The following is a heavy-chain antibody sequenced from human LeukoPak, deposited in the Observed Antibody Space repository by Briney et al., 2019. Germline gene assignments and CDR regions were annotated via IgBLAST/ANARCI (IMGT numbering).Heavy chain of an antibody. V-gene: IGHV4-39*07. D-gene: IGHD1-26*01. CDR1: GGSISSSSYY. Sequence: SETLSLTCTVSGGSISSSSYYWGWIRQPPGKGLEWIGSIYYSGSTYYNPSLKSRVTISVDTSKNQFSLKLSSVTAADTAVYYCAREVIVGATFDYWGQGTLVTVSS. J-gene: IGHJ4*02. CDR2: IYYSGST. CDR3: AREVIVGATFDY.